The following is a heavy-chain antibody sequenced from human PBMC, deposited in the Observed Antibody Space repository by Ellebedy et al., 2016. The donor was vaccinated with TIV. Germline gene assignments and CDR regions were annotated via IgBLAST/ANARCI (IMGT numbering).Heavy chain of an antibody. V-gene: IGHV4-59*01. D-gene: IGHD6-13*01. CDR3: ARVAITAAVGGGFFDL. Sequence: MPSETLSLTCTVSGGSISSYYWSWIRQPPGKGLEWIGYIYYSGSTHYNPSLKSRVTISVDTSKNQFSLKLSSVTAADTAVYYCARVAITAAVGGGFFDLWGRGTLVTVSS. CDR2: IYYSGST. CDR1: GGSISSYY. J-gene: IGHJ2*01.